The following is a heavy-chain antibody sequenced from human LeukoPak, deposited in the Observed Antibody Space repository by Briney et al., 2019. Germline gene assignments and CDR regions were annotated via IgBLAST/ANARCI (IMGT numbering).Heavy chain of an antibody. CDR3: ARHGVEGYNGAFHI. D-gene: IGHD5-24*01. J-gene: IGHJ3*02. CDR1: GHIFTNYW. Sequence: GQSLKISCKASGHIFTNYWIAWVRQMPGKGLEWMVIIYPGDSDSRYSPSFQGHVTISADKFISTAYLQWSSLKASDTAMYYCARHGVEGYNGAFHIWGQGTMVTVSS. V-gene: IGHV5-51*01. CDR2: IYPGDSDS.